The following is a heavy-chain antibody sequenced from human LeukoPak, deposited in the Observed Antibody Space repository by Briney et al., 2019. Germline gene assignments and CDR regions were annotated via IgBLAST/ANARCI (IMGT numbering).Heavy chain of an antibody. CDR3: AREAFVLRFLEWFPNYFDY. J-gene: IGHJ4*02. D-gene: IGHD3-3*01. CDR2: IWYDGSNK. Sequence: GGSLRLSCAASGFTFSSYGMHWVRQAPGKGLEWEAVIWYDGSNKYYADSVKGRFTISRDNSKNTLYLQMNSLRAEDTAVYYCAREAFVLRFLEWFPNYFDYWGQGTLVTVSS. CDR1: GFTFSSYG. V-gene: IGHV3-33*01.